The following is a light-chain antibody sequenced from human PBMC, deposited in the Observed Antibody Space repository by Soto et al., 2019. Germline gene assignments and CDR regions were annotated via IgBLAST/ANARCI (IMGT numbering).Light chain of an antibody. Sequence: DIQMTQSPSTLSASVGDRVTITCRASQSINNWLAWYQQKPGKAPTLLIYKTSDLESGVPSRFSGSGSGTEFSLTINSLQPDDFATYYCQQYKSFSLTFGGGTRVEVK. J-gene: IGKJ4*01. V-gene: IGKV1-5*03. CDR3: QQYKSFSLT. CDR2: KTS. CDR1: QSINNW.